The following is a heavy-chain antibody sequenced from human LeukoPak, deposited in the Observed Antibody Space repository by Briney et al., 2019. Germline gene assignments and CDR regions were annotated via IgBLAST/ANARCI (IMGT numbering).Heavy chain of an antibody. CDR3: ARVGKTTVADFDI. D-gene: IGHD4-23*01. V-gene: IGHV4-59*01. J-gene: IGHJ3*02. CDR2: IYYSGST. Sequence: SETLSLTCTVSGGSISSYYWSWIRQPPGKGLEWIGYIYYSGSTNYNPSLKSRVTISVDTSKNQFSLKLSSVAAADTAVYYCARVGKTTVADFDIWGQGTMVTVSS. CDR1: GGSISSYY.